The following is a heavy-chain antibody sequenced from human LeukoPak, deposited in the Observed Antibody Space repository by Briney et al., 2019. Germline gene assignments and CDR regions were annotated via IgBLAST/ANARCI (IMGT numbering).Heavy chain of an antibody. J-gene: IGHJ6*03. Sequence: PGGSLRLSCAASGVTFDDYAMHWVRQAPGKGLEWVSLISWDGGSTYYADSVKGRFTISRDNSKNSLYLQMNSLRAEDTALYYCAKEYYYYYYMDVWGKGTTVTVSS. CDR1: GVTFDDYA. V-gene: IGHV3-43D*03. CDR3: AKEYYYYYYMDV. CDR2: ISWDGGST.